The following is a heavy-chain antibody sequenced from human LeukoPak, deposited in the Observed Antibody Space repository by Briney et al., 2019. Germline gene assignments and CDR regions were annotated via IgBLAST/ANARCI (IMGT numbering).Heavy chain of an antibody. V-gene: IGHV1-3*01. CDR3: ARGGYYGSGSYYNVGYYGMDV. CDR2: INAGNGNT. Sequence: ASVMVSCKASGYTFTSYAMHWVRQAPGQRLEWMGWINAGNGNTKYSQKFQGRVTITRDTSASTAYMELSSLRSEGTAVYYCARGGYYGSGSYYNVGYYGMDVWGKGTTVTVSS. D-gene: IGHD3-10*01. J-gene: IGHJ6*04. CDR1: GYTFTSYA.